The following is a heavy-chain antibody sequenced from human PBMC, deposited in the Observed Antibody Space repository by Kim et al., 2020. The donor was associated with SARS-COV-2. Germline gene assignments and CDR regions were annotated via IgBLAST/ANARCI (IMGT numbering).Heavy chain of an antibody. J-gene: IGHJ4*02. Sequence: NPTYAQGFTGRFVFYLDTSVSTAYLQISSLKAEDTAVYYCAIITGTPFDYWGQGTLVTVSS. CDR2: NP. CDR3: AIITGTPFDY. D-gene: IGHD1-20*01. V-gene: IGHV7-4-1*02.